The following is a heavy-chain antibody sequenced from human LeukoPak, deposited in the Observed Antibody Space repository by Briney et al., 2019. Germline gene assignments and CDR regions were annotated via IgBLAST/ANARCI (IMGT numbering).Heavy chain of an antibody. Sequence: QAGGSLRLSCAASGFTFDDYTMHWVRQAPGKGLEWVSLISWDGGSTYYADSVKGRFTISRDNSKNSLYLQMNSLRTEDTALYYCAKDAAAAHSYFFDYWGQGTLVTVSS. CDR2: ISWDGGST. D-gene: IGHD6-13*01. CDR1: GFTFDDYT. V-gene: IGHV3-43*01. CDR3: AKDAAAAHSYFFDY. J-gene: IGHJ4*02.